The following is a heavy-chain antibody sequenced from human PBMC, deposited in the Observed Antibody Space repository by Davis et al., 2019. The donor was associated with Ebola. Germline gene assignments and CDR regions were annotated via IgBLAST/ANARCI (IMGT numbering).Heavy chain of an antibody. CDR3: ARDGTGWYPGDY. J-gene: IGHJ4*02. CDR2: MYSGGAT. CDR1: GFTVSSNN. V-gene: IGHV3-53*05. D-gene: IGHD6-19*01. Sequence: PGGSLRLSCAASGFTVSSNNMNWVRQAPGKGLEWVSVMYSGGATYYADSVKGRFTISSDNSKNTLYLQVNSLRPDDTAVYYCARDGTGWYPGDYWGQGTLVTVSS.